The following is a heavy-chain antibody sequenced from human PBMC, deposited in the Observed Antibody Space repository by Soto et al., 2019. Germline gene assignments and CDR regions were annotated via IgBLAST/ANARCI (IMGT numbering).Heavy chain of an antibody. V-gene: IGHV1-69*13. Sequence: SVKVSCKASGGTFSSYAISWARQAPGQGLEWMGGIIPIFGTANYAQKFQGRVTITADESTSTAYMELSSLRSEDTAVYYCASPKFRFWQQLDPWGQGTLVTVSS. CDR2: IIPIFGTA. CDR1: GGTFSSYA. D-gene: IGHD3-3*01. J-gene: IGHJ5*02. CDR3: ASPKFRFWQQLDP.